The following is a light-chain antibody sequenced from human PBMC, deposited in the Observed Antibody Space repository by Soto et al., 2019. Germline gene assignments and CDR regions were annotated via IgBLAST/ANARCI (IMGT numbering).Light chain of an antibody. CDR2: DVS. Sequence: DIQMTQSPSTLSASVGDRVTITCRASQSISSWLAWYQQKPGKAPKLLIYDVSSLESGVPSRFSGSGSGTEFTLTISSLQTDDFATYYCQQYNSYPLTFGGGTKVDIK. CDR1: QSISSW. CDR3: QQYNSYPLT. V-gene: IGKV1-5*01. J-gene: IGKJ4*01.